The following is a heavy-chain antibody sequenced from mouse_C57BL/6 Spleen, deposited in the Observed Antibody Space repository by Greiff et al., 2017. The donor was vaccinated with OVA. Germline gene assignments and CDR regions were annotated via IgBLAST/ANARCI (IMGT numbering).Heavy chain of an antibody. CDR1: GYTFTSYW. D-gene: IGHD1-1*01. CDR3: ARGISTVEEGV. J-gene: IGHJ1*03. V-gene: IGHV1-55*01. CDR2: IYPGSDST. Sequence: QVQLQHPGAELVKPGASVKMSCKASGYTFTSYWITWLKQRPGQGLEWIGDIYPGSDSTNYNEKFKSKATLTVDTSSSTAYMQLSSMTSEDSAVYYCARGISTVEEGVWGTGTTVTVSS.